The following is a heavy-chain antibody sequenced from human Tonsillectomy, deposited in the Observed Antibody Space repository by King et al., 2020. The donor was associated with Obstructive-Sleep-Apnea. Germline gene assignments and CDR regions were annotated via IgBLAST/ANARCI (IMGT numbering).Heavy chain of an antibody. CDR2: ITSYGSNK. CDR3: ARENSRYSGYDEFDY. J-gene: IGHJ4*02. V-gene: IGHV3-30*04. Sequence: QLVQSGGGVVQPGRSLRLACADSGVTFSCDAMHGVRLGPGKGLDWVAVITSYGSNKYYPDSGKGRFTICRENSKNTLYLQMNSLRAEDTAVYYCARENSRYSGYDEFDYWGQGTLVTVSS. CDR1: GVTFSCDA. D-gene: IGHD5-12*01.